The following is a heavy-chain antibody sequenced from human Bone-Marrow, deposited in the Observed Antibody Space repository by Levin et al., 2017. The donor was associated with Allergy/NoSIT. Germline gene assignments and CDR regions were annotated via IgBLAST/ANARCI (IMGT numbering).Heavy chain of an antibody. CDR3: ARCPVYYDILTAPPHRYWYFDL. V-gene: IGHV4-34*01. CDR2: INHSGST. D-gene: IGHD3-9*01. CDR1: GGSFSGYY. Sequence: SSETLSLTCAVYGGSFSGYYWSWIRQPPGKGLEWIGEINHSGSTNYNPSLKSRVTISVDTSKNQFSLKLSSVTAADTAVYYCARCPVYYDILTAPPHRYWYFDLWGRGTLVTVSS. J-gene: IGHJ2*01.